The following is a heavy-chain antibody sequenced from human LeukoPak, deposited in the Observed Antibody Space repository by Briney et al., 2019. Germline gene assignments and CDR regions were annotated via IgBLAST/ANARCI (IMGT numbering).Heavy chain of an antibody. J-gene: IGHJ4*02. V-gene: IGHV4-39*07. CDR1: GGSISSSSYY. D-gene: IGHD6-13*01. Sequence: SETLSLTCTVSGGSISSSSYYWGWIRQPPGKGLEWIGSIYYSGSTYYNPSLKSRVTISVDTSKNQFSLKLSSVTAADTAVYYCARDPAAGTGWGQGTLVTVSS. CDR3: ARDPAAGTG. CDR2: IYYSGST.